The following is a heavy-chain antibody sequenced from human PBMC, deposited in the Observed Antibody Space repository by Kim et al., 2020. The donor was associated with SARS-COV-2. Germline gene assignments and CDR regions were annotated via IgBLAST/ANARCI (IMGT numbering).Heavy chain of an antibody. D-gene: IGHD6-13*01. CDR3: ARDHLEGVAAAPHGI. CDR2: ISSSSSYI. CDR1: GFTFSSYS. J-gene: IGHJ3*02. Sequence: GGSQRLSCAASGFTFSSYSMNWVRQAPGKGLEWVSSISSSSSYIYYADSVKGRFTISRDNAKNSLYLQMNSLRAEDTAVYYCARDHLEGVAAAPHGIWGQGTMVTVSS. V-gene: IGHV3-21*01.